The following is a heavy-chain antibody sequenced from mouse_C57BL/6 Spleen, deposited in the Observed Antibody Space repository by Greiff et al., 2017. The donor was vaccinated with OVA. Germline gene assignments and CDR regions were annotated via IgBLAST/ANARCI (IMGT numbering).Heavy chain of an antibody. CDR1: GYTFTSYW. CDR3: ARGRCGFAY. CDR2: IDPSDSYT. V-gene: IGHV1-69*01. J-gene: IGHJ3*01. Sequence: QVQLQQPGAELVMPGASVKLSCKASGYTFTSYWMHWVTQRPGQGLEWIGEIDPSDSYTNYNQKFKGKSTLTVDKSSSTAYMQLSSLTSEDSAVYYCARGRCGFAYRGQGTLVTVSA.